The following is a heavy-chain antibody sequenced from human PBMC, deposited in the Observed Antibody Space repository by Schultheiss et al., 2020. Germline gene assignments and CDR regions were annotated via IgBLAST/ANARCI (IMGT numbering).Heavy chain of an antibody. J-gene: IGHJ6*02. CDR2: ISAYNGYT. CDR3: ARDRGQGLIWGSYYGEGSYGMDV. V-gene: IGHV1-18*01. CDR1: GYTFSSYG. D-gene: IGHD1-26*01. Sequence: ASVKVSCKASGYTFSSYGITWVRQAPGQGLEWMGWISAYNGYTNYAQKLQGRVTMTTDTSTTTAYMELRTLRSDDTAVYYCARDRGQGLIWGSYYGEGSYGMDVWGQGTTVTGSS.